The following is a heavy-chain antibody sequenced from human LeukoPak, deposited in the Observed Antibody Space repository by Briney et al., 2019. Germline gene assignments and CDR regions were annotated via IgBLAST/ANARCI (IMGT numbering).Heavy chain of an antibody. D-gene: IGHD6-13*01. CDR1: GFTFSTYA. CDR3: VKVGVGTSWYFDC. Sequence: GGSLRLSCAASGFTFSTYAMSWVRQAPGKGLEWVSTIGASASSTYYADSVKGRFTISRDNSKKTLSLRMDSLKAEDTAIYYCVKVGVGTSWYFDCWGQGTLVTVSS. J-gene: IGHJ4*02. CDR2: IGASASST. V-gene: IGHV3-23*01.